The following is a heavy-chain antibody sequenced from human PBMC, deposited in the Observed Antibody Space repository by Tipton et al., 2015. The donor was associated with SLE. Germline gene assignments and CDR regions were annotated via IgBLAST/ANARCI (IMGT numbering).Heavy chain of an antibody. CDR1: GFTFDDYT. V-gene: IGHV3-43*01. CDR3: AKDGRGGYYTRFGIDY. CDR2: ISWDGGST. Sequence: SLRLSCAASGFTFDDYTMHWVRQAPGKGLEWVSLISWDGGSTYYADSVKGRFTISRDNSKNSLYLQMNSLRTEDTALYYCAKDGRGGYYTRFGIDYWGQGTLVTVSS. D-gene: IGHD1-26*01. J-gene: IGHJ4*02.